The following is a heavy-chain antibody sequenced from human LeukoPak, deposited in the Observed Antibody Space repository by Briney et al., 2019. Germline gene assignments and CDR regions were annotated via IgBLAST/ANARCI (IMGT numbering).Heavy chain of an antibody. CDR1: GGSFSGHY. CDR2: LNHSGAT. D-gene: IGHD3-3*01. J-gene: IGHJ4*02. V-gene: IGHV4-34*01. Sequence: SETLSLTCTVYGGSFSGHYWSWIRQPPGKGLGWIGELNHSGATNYNPSLRSRVTISVDTSKNQFSLKLSSVTAADTAVYFCARHGSYSLDYWGQGALVTVSS. CDR3: ARHGSYSLDY.